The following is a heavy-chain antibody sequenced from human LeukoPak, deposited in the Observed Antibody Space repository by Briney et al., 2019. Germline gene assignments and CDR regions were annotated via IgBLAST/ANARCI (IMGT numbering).Heavy chain of an antibody. V-gene: IGHV4-34*01. CDR1: GGSFSGYY. CDR3: ARGVSIAACRRAHFDY. CDR2: INHSGST. Sequence: SETLSLTCAVSGGSFSGYYLSWIRQPPGKGLEWIGEINHSGSTNYNPSLKSRFTISVDTAKNQFYLKLSSVSAADTAVYYCARGVSIAACRRAHFDYWGKGTMVTVSS. D-gene: IGHD6-6*01. J-gene: IGHJ4*02.